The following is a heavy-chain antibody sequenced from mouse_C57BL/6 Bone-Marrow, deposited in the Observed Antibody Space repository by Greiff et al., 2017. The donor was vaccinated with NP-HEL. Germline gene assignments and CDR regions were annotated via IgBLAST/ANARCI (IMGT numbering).Heavy chain of an antibody. J-gene: IGHJ2*01. D-gene: IGHD2-4*01. Sequence: VQLQQSGAELVRPGASVKLSCTASGFNIKDDYMHWVKQRPEQGLEWIGWIAPENGDTEYASKFQGKATIPADTSSNTAYLQLSSLTSEDTAVYYCTTADYDGGYYFGYWGQGTTLTVSS. CDR2: IAPENGDT. CDR3: TTADYDGGYYFGY. CDR1: GFNIKDDY. V-gene: IGHV14-4*01.